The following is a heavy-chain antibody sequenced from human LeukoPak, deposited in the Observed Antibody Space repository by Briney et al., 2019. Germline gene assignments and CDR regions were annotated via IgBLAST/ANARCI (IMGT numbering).Heavy chain of an antibody. CDR3: AKGGRILCRGGSCFYLDS. CDR2: IIPKFGTA. CDR1: GVTFSSYG. Sequence: SVKLSCTASGVTFSSYGITWVRQAPGQGLEWVGGIIPKFGTANYAQKFQDRVTISADESTATAYMEMRSLRFDDSAVYYCAKGGRILCRGGSCFYLDSWGQGTLVIVAS. V-gene: IGHV1-69*13. J-gene: IGHJ4*02. D-gene: IGHD2-15*01.